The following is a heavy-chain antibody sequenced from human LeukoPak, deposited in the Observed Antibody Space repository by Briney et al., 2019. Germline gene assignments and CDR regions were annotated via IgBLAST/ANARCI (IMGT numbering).Heavy chain of an antibody. D-gene: IGHD2-15*01. CDR2: INHSGST. CDR1: GGSFSGYY. CDR3: ARHGSESVVPVGFDP. J-gene: IGHJ5*02. Sequence: ASETLSLTCAVYGGSFSGYYWSWIRQPPGKGLEWIGEINHSGSTNYNPSLKSRVTISVDTSKNQFSLKVSSVTAADTAVYYCARHGSESVVPVGFDPWGQGTLVTVSS. V-gene: IGHV4-34*01.